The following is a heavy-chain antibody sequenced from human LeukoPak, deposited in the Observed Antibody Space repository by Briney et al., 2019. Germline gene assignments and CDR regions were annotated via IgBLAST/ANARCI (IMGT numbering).Heavy chain of an antibody. CDR1: GFTFSSYG. D-gene: IGHD6-13*01. V-gene: IGHV3-30*02. J-gene: IGHJ4*02. Sequence: GGSLRLSCAASGFTFSSYGIHWVRQAPGKGLEWVAFIRYDGSNKYYADSVKGRFTISRDNSKNTLYLQMNSLRAEDTAVYYCAKGLYSSSWYYFDYWGQGTLVTVSS. CDR2: IRYDGSNK. CDR3: AKGLYSSSWYYFDY.